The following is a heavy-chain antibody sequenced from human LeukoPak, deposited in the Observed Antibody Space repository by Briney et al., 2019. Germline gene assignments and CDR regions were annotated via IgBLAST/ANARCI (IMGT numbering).Heavy chain of an antibody. Sequence: GGSLRLSCAASGFTFSSYGMHWVRQAPGKGLEWVAVISYDGSNVYYADSVKGRFTISRDNSKNTLYLQMNSLRAEDTAVYYCANENYYDSSGYIDYWGQGTLVTVS. CDR1: GFTFSSYG. D-gene: IGHD3-22*01. V-gene: IGHV3-30*18. CDR3: ANENYYDSSGYIDY. CDR2: ISYDGSNV. J-gene: IGHJ4*02.